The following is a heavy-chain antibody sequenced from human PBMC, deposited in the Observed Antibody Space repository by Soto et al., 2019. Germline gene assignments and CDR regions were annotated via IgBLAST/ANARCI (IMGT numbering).Heavy chain of an antibody. Sequence: EVQLVESGGGLVQPGGSLRLSCAGSGFTFSSYSMNWVRQAPGKGLEWVSYISSSSNIIYYADSVKGRFTISRDNAKNSLYVHMNSLRAEDTAVYYCARDGITGYSSGWSGGDFWGQGTLVTVSS. D-gene: IGHD6-19*01. V-gene: IGHV3-48*01. CDR2: ISSSSNII. CDR1: GFTFSSYS. J-gene: IGHJ4*02. CDR3: ARDGITGYSSGWSGGDF.